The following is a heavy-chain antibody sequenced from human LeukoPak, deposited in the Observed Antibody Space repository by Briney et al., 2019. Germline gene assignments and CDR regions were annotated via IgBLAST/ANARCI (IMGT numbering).Heavy chain of an antibody. D-gene: IGHD1/OR15-1a*01. V-gene: IGHV1-18*01. CDR2: ISAYNGYT. CDR1: GYTFTTYD. J-gene: IGHJ4*02. CDR3: ARVGTGTRSFDS. Sequence: ASGKVSCKTSGYTFTTYDINWVRQAPAQGIERMGGISAYNGYTNYGQKLQGRVTMTTDASTNSAYMELRSLRSDDTAVYYCARVGTGTRSFDSWGQGTLVTVS.